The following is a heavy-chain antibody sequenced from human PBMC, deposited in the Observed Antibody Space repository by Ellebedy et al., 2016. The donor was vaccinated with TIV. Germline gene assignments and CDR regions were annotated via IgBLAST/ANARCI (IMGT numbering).Heavy chain of an antibody. CDR1: GFTLSGYW. J-gene: IGHJ4*02. CDR3: ARESVRYFDCDY. Sequence: GESLKISCAASGFTLSGYWMHWVRQVSGKGLVWLSRINTDGSSTSYAGSVEGRFTISRDNAKKTVYLEMNNLRAEDTAVYYCARESVRYFDCDYWGQGTLVTVSS. CDR2: INTDGSST. V-gene: IGHV3-74*01. D-gene: IGHD3-9*01.